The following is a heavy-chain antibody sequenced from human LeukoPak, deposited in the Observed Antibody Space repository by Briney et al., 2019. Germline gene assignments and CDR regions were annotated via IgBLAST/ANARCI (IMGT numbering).Heavy chain of an antibody. J-gene: IGHJ5*02. D-gene: IGHD2-15*01. Sequence: SETLSLTCTVSGGSISSYYWSWIRQPPGKGLEWIGYIYHSGSTNYNPSLKSRVTISVDTSKNQFSLKLSSVTAADTAVYYCARFCSGGSCYSLVENWFDPWGQGTLVTVSS. CDR3: ARFCSGGSCYSLVENWFDP. CDR2: IYHSGST. V-gene: IGHV4-59*01. CDR1: GGSISSYY.